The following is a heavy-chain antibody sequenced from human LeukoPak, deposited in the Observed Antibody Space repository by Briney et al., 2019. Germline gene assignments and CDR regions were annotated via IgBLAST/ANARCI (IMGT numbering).Heavy chain of an antibody. CDR3: ALNFIAVAGYFDY. D-gene: IGHD6-19*01. Sequence: GGSLRLSCAASGFTFSSYWMHWVRQAPGKGLEWVAIISYDGSNEYYADSVKGRFTISRDNSKNTLYLQMNSLRAEDTAVYYCALNFIAVAGYFDYWGQGTLVTVSS. CDR1: GFTFSSYW. V-gene: IGHV3-30*03. CDR2: ISYDGSNE. J-gene: IGHJ4*02.